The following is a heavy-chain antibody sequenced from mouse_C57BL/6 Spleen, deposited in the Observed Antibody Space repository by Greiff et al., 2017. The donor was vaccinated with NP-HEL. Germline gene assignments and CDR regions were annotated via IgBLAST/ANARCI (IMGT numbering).Heavy chain of an antibody. CDR2: ISSGSSTI. V-gene: IGHV5-17*01. J-gene: IGHJ4*01. CDR1: GFTFSDYG. Sequence: EVKLVESGGGLVKPGGSLKLSCAASGFTFSDYGMHWVRQAPEKGLEWVAYISSGSSTIYYADTVKGRFTISRDNAKNTLFLQMTSLRSEDTAMYYCARGGSHYDGSSYDAMDYWGQGTSVTVSS. D-gene: IGHD1-1*01. CDR3: ARGGSHYDGSSYDAMDY.